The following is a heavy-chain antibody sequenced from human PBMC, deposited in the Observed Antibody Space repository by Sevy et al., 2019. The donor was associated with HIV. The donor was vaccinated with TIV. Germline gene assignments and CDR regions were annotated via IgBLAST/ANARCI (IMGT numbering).Heavy chain of an antibody. J-gene: IGHJ6*02. CDR3: ARVGTTMIARYGMDV. CDR2: INHSGST. V-gene: IGHV4-34*01. Sequence: SETLSLTCAVYGGSFSGYYWSWIRQPPGKGLEWIGEINHSGSTNYNPSLKSRVTISVDTSKNQFSLKLSSVTAADTAVYYCARVGTTMIARYGMDVWGQRTTVTVSS. D-gene: IGHD3-22*01. CDR1: GGSFSGYY.